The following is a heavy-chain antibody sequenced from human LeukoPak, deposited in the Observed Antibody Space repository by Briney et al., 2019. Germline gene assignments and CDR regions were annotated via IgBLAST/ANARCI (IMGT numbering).Heavy chain of an antibody. J-gene: IGHJ4*02. CDR1: GYTLNNYG. CDR3: ARDQGRTVTHFDY. D-gene: IGHD4-17*01. CDR2: ISPYNGNT. V-gene: IGHV1-18*01. Sequence: ASVKVSCKASGYTLNNYGISWVRQAPGQGLEWLGWISPYNGNTIYGQKVQGRVALTADTSTSTAYMELTSLRSDDTAVYYCARDQGRTVTHFDYWGQGTLVTVSS.